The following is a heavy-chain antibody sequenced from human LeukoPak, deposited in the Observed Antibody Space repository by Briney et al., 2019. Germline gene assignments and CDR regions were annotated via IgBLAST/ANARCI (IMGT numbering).Heavy chain of an antibody. CDR3: ARPSSSGWYAPFF. Sequence: QAGGSLRLSCAASGSTFSTYVMHWVRQAPGKGLENVAAISSKGDYTHYANSVKGRFTISRDNSKNTLYLEMGSLRAEDMAVYYCARPSSSGWYAPFFWGQGTLVTVSS. CDR1: GSTFSTYV. J-gene: IGHJ4*02. D-gene: IGHD6-19*01. CDR2: ISSKGDYT. V-gene: IGHV3-64*01.